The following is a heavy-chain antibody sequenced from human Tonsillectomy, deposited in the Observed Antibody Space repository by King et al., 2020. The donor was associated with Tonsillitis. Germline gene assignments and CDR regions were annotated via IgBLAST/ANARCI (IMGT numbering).Heavy chain of an antibody. Sequence: VQLVESGGGVVQPGRSLRLSCAASGFTFSSYGMHWVRQAPGKGLEWVAVISYDGSNKYYADSVKGRFTISRDNSKNTLYLQMNSLRAEDTAVYYCAKASLRSSGWNPEYYYYYGMDVWGQGTTVTVSS. CDR3: AKASLRSSGWNPEYYYYYGMDV. CDR2: ISYDGSNK. J-gene: IGHJ6*02. D-gene: IGHD6-19*01. V-gene: IGHV3-30*18. CDR1: GFTFSSYG.